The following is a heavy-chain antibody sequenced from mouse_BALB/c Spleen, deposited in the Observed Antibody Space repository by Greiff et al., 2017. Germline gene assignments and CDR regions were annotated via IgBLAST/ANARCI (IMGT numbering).Heavy chain of an antibody. CDR1: GYSITSDYA. V-gene: IGHV3-2*02. Sequence: ESGPGLVKPSQSLSLTCTVTGYSITSDYAWNWIRQFPGNKLEWMGYISYSGSTSYNPSLKSRISITRDTSKNQFFLQLNSVTTEDTATYYCARSDGNYWYFDVWGAGTTVTVSS. J-gene: IGHJ1*01. CDR3: ARSDGNYWYFDV. CDR2: ISYSGST. D-gene: IGHD2-1*01.